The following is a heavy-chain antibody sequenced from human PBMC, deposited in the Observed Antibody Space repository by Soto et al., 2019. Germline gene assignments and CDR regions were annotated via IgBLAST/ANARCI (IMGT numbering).Heavy chain of an antibody. Sequence: PSETLSLTCTVSGGSISSSSYYWSWIRQPPGKGLEWIGSIYYSGSTYYTPSLKSRVTISVATTKYQFSLKLSSVTAADTAVYYCARGLTRDYYDSSGYLDYWGQGTMVTVS. CDR3: ARGLTRDYYDSSGYLDY. CDR1: GGSISSSSYY. J-gene: IGHJ4*02. D-gene: IGHD3-22*01. CDR2: IYYSGST. V-gene: IGHV4-39*01.